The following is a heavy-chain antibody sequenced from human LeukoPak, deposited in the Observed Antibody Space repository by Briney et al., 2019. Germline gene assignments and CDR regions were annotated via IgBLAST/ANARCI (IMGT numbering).Heavy chain of an antibody. CDR3: TRGRVHELLYLCY. Sequence: ASVKVSCKASGYTFTSYDINWVRQATGQGLEWMGWMNPNSGNTGYAQKFQGRVTMTRNTSISTAYMELSSLRSEDTAVYYCTRGRVHELLYLCYWGQGTLVTVSS. CDR1: GYTFTSYD. D-gene: IGHD3-10*01. V-gene: IGHV1-8*01. J-gene: IGHJ4*02. CDR2: MNPNSGNT.